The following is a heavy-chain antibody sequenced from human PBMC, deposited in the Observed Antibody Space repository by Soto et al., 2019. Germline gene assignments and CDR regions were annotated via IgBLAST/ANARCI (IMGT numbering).Heavy chain of an antibody. Sequence: SDTLSLTCTVSGGSISRSHYYWGWIRQPPGQGREGIGSIYYSVSTYYRPSRKSRVTISIDTSKNQFSLKLSSVTAAETAVYYWAGQEQAVLSFGGFDPWGQGTMVTASS. J-gene: IGHJ5*02. CDR1: GGSISRSHYY. CDR3: AGQEQAVLSFGGFDP. D-gene: IGHD2-15*01. V-gene: IGHV4-39*01. CDR2: IYYSVST.